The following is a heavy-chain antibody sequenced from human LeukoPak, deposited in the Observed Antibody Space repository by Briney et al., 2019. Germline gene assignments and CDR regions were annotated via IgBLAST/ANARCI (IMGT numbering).Heavy chain of an antibody. CDR1: GGSISSYY. CDR3: ARVLLPGHYYYYGMDV. Sequence: SETLSLTCTVSGGSISSYYWSWIRQPPGKGLEWIGYIYYSGSTNYNPSLKSRVTISVDTSKNQFSLKLSSVTAADTAVYYCARVLLPGHYYYYGMDVWGQGPRSPSP. J-gene: IGHJ6*02. CDR2: IYYSGST. V-gene: IGHV4-59*01.